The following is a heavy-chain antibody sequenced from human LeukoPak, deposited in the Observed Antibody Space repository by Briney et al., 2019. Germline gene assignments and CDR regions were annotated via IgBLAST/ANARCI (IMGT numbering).Heavy chain of an antibody. D-gene: IGHD3-10*01. J-gene: IGHJ4*02. CDR3: TAGTGRSDFDY. Sequence: GGSLRLSCAASGFTFINAWMSWVRQAPGKGLEWVGRVKSKTDGGTTDYAAPVKGRFAISRDDSKNTLYLQMNSLKIEDTAVYYCTAGTGRSDFDYWGRGTLVTVCS. V-gene: IGHV3-15*05. CDR1: GFTFINAW. CDR2: VKSKTDGGTT.